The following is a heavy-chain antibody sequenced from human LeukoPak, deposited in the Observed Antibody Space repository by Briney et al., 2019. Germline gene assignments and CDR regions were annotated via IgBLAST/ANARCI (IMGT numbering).Heavy chain of an antibody. D-gene: IGHD6-6*01. V-gene: IGHV1-69*05. Sequence: SVKVSCKASGGTFSSYAISWVRQAPGQGLEWMGRIIPIFGTANYAQKFQGRVTITTDESTSTAYMELSSLRSEDTAVYYCAGEGALAAFDYWGQGTLVTVSS. CDR2: IIPIFGTA. CDR3: AGEGALAAFDY. J-gene: IGHJ4*02. CDR1: GGTFSSYA.